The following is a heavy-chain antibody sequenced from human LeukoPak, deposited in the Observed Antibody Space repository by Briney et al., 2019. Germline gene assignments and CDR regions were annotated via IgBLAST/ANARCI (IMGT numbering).Heavy chain of an antibody. V-gene: IGHV3-48*03. Sequence: GGSLSLSCAASGFTFNIFEMNWVRQAPGKGLEWVSYISSTGSTIYYADSVKGRFTISRDNAKNSLYLQMNSLRAGDTAVYYCARETDSTLFDHWGQGTLVTVSS. CDR1: GFTFNIFE. J-gene: IGHJ4*02. D-gene: IGHD2-2*01. CDR2: ISSTGSTI. CDR3: ARETDSTLFDH.